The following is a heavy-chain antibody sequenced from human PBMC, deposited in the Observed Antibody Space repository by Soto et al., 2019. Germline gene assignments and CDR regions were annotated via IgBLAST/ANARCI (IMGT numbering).Heavy chain of an antibody. V-gene: IGHV4-59*08. Sequence: QVQLQESGAGLARPSEALSLTCTVSGGSFSSYYWTWIRQSPGKGLEWIGYIYYSGSTDYNPSLRGRLAISIDTSKNQFSLRLNSMTAADTAVYYCAGRDCSGTNCYYLDYYYMDVWGKGTTVTVSS. CDR2: IYYSGST. CDR3: AGRDCSGTNCYYLDYYYMDV. CDR1: GGSFSSYY. D-gene: IGHD2-2*01. J-gene: IGHJ6*03.